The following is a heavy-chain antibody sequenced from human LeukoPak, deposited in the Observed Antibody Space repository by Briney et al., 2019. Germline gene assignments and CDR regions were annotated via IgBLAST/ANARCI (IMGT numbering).Heavy chain of an antibody. CDR2: IKQDGSEE. Sequence: PGGSLRLSCAASGFTFSSYWMSWVRQAPGKGLEWVANIKQDGSEEYYVDSVKGRFTISRGNAKNSLYLQMNSLRAEDTAVYYCARFCSGGSCYYAIDYWGQGTLVTVSS. J-gene: IGHJ4*02. CDR3: ARFCSGGSCYYAIDY. V-gene: IGHV3-7*01. D-gene: IGHD2-15*01. CDR1: GFTFSSYW.